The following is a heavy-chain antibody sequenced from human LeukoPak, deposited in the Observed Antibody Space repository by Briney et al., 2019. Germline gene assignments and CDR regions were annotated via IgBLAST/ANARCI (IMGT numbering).Heavy chain of an antibody. J-gene: IGHJ4*02. CDR3: ARSGSSWMQTFDY. D-gene: IGHD6-13*01. CDR1: GFTLSDYY. Sequence: GGSLRLSCAASGFTLSDYYMDWVRQAPGKGLEWVGRTRNKANGYTTEYAASVKGRFTISRDDSKNSLFLQMNSLTTEDTAVYYCARSGSSWMQTFDYWGQGTLVTVSS. CDR2: TRNKANGYTT. V-gene: IGHV3-72*01.